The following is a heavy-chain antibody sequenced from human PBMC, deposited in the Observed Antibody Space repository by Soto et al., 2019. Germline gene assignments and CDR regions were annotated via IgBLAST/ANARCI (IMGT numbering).Heavy chain of an antibody. D-gene: IGHD2-2*01. CDR2: IYSGGST. Sequence: EVQLVESGGGLVQPGGSLRLSCAASGFTVSSNYMSWVRQAPGKGLEWVSVIYSGGSTYYADSVKGRFTISRDNSKNTLYLQMNSLRAEDTAVYYCARAYCSSTSCYGQSDYWGQGTLVTVSS. CDR1: GFTVSSNY. J-gene: IGHJ4*02. CDR3: ARAYCSSTSCYGQSDY. V-gene: IGHV3-66*01.